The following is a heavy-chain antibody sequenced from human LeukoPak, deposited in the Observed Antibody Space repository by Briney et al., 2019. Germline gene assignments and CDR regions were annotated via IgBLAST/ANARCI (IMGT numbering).Heavy chain of an antibody. CDR2: ISYDGSNK. D-gene: IGHD2-21*01. V-gene: IGHV3-30*03. Sequence: GGSLRLSCAASGFTFSSYGMHWVRQAPGKGLEWVAVISYDGSNKYYADSVKGRFTISRDNSRNTLYLQMDSLRSEDTAVYYCARDFFPVVDSTWYEIGYWGQGTLVTVSS. CDR3: ARDFFPVVDSTWYEIGY. CDR1: GFTFSSYG. J-gene: IGHJ4*02.